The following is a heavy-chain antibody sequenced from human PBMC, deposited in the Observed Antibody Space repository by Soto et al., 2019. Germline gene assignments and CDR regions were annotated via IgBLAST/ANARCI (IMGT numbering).Heavy chain of an antibody. Sequence: SCAASGFTFSSYGMHWVRQAPGKGLEWVAVISYDGSNKYYADSVKGRFTISRDNSKNTLYLQMNSLRAEDTAVYYCAKEFMAEMATIPDYYYYYGVDVWGQGTTVTVSS. D-gene: IGHD5-12*01. CDR1: GFTFSSYG. J-gene: IGHJ6*02. CDR3: AKEFMAEMATIPDYYYYYGVDV. V-gene: IGHV3-30*18. CDR2: ISYDGSNK.